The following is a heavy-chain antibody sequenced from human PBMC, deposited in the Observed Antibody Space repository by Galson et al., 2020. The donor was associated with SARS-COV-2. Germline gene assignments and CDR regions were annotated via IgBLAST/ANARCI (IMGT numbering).Heavy chain of an antibody. CDR1: GGSFSGYY. J-gene: IGHJ6*02. CDR2: INHSGST. CDR3: ARRFCMDV. Sequence: SETLSLTCGVYGGSFSGYYWSWVRQPPGKGLEWIGEINHSGSTNYKQSLKSRVTISVDTSKKQFSLKLSSVTAADTAVYYCARRFCMDVWGQGTTVTVSS. D-gene: IGHD3-10*01. V-gene: IGHV4-34*01.